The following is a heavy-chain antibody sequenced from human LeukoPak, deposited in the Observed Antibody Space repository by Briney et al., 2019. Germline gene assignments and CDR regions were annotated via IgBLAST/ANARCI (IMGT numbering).Heavy chain of an antibody. Sequence: ASVKVSCKASGYTFTSYNIHWVRQAPGQGLEWMGIINPTGGSTGYAQKFQGRVTMTRDTSISTAYMELSRLRSDDTAVYYCARDKGYSSSRYSFDYWGQGTLVTVSS. CDR1: GYTFTSYN. V-gene: IGHV1-46*01. D-gene: IGHD6-13*01. CDR3: ARDKGYSSSRYSFDY. CDR2: INPTGGST. J-gene: IGHJ4*02.